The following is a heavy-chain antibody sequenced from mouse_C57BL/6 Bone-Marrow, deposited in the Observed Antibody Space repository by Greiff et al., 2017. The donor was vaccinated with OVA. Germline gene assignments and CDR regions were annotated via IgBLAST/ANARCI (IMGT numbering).Heavy chain of an antibody. D-gene: IGHD2-4*01. CDR1: GYTFTDYY. Sequence: QVQLQQSGAELVRPGASVKLSCKASGYTFTDYYINWVKQRPGQGLEWIARIYPGSGNTSYTEKFTGKATLTAEKSYSTAYMQNSSMTSEDTDVDICARAYYEYTFAEWGKGTL. J-gene: IGHJ3*01. CDR2: IYPGSGNT. CDR3: ARAYYEYTFAE. V-gene: IGHV1-76*01.